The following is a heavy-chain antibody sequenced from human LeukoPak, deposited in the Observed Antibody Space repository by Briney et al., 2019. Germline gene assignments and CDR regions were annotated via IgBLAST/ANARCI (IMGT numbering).Heavy chain of an antibody. CDR2: IGPTGFDR. J-gene: IGHJ4*02. CDR3: ATETNGRHYDY. Sequence: PGGSLRLSCTTSGLTFSTSGFNWVRQAPGKGLEWVASIGPTGFDRYHADSIKGRFTISRHHANNFLYLQMDSLRAEDTAVYYCATETNGRHYDYWGQGTLLTVSS. V-gene: IGHV3-21*06. D-gene: IGHD1-14*01. CDR1: GLTFSTSG.